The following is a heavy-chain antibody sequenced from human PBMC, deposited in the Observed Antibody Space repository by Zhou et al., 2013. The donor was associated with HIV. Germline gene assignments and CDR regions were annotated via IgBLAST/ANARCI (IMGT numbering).Heavy chain of an antibody. CDR2: IYHSGST. CDR1: GYSISSGYY. V-gene: IGHV4-38-2*01. D-gene: IGHD5-12*01. Sequence: QVQLQESGPGLVKPSETLSLICAVSGYSISSGYYWGWIRQPPGKGLEWIGSIYHSGSTYYNPSLKSRVTISVDTSKNQFSLKLSSVTAADTAVYYCARVGERGYSGYGPFDYWGQGTLVTVSS. J-gene: IGHJ4*02. CDR3: ARVGERGYSGYGPFDY.